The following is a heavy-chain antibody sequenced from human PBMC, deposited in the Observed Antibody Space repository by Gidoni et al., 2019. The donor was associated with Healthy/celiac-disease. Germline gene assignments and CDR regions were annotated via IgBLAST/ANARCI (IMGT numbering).Heavy chain of an antibody. CDR1: GFTFSSYG. CDR3: ARDRPYSSSYGMDV. J-gene: IGHJ6*02. D-gene: IGHD6-13*01. V-gene: IGHV3-33*01. CDR2: IWYDGSNK. Sequence: QVQLVESGGGVVQPGRSLRLSCAASGFTFSSYGMDWVRQAPGKGLEWVAVIWYDGSNKYYADSVKGRFTISRDNSKNTLYPQMNSLRAEDTAVYYCARDRPYSSSYGMDVWGQGTTVTVSS.